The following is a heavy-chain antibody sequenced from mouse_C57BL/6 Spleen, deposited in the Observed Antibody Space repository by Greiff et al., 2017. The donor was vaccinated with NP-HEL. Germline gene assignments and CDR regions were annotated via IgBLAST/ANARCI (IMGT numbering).Heavy chain of an antibody. CDR1: GFTFSSYG. CDR2: ISSGGSYT. V-gene: IGHV5-6*01. CDR3: ARHDYDYAMDY. J-gene: IGHJ4*01. Sequence: EVQLVESGGDLVKPGGSLKLSCAASGFTFSSYGMSWVRQTPDKRLEWVATISSGGSYTYYPDSVKGRFTISRDNAKNTLYLQMSSLKSEDTAMYYGARHDYDYAMDYWGQGTSVTVSS. D-gene: IGHD2-4*01.